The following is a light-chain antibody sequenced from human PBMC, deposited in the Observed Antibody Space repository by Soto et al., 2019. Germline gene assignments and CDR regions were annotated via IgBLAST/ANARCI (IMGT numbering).Light chain of an antibody. Sequence: EIVLTQSPGILSLSPGERATLSCRASQNVDTNYLAWYQQKPGQAPRIIIFGASGRATGIPDRFSGSGSGTDFTLTISRLEPEDFAMYYCQQYGSLSWTFGQGTKVDIK. CDR3: QQYGSLSWT. V-gene: IGKV3-20*01. CDR1: QNVDTNY. CDR2: GAS. J-gene: IGKJ1*01.